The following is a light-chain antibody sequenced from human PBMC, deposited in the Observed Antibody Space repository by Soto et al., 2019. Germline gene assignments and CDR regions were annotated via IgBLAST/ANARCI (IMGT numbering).Light chain of an antibody. V-gene: IGLV1-44*01. CDR3: ATWDDSLSGWL. CDR1: SSNIGSNS. CDR2: SDT. J-gene: IGLJ3*02. Sequence: SVLTQPPSASETPGRRVTISCSGGSSNIGSNSVNWYQHLPGTAPKLLIYSDTQRPSGVPDRFSGSKTGTSASLAIRGLQSEDEADYYCATWDDSLSGWLFGGGTKVTVL.